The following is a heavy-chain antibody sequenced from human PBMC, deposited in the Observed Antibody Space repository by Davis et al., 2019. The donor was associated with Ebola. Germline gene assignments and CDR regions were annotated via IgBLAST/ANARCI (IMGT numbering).Heavy chain of an antibody. CDR1: GFTFSSYA. V-gene: IGHV3-23*01. Sequence: PGGSLRLSCAASGFTFSSYAMSWVRQAPGKGLEWVSSISGSGGSTYYADSVKGRFTISRDNSKNTLSVQMNSLRAEDTAVYYCARSSGWDYYYGMDVWGQGTTVTVSS. D-gene: IGHD6-19*01. J-gene: IGHJ6*02. CDR2: ISGSGGST. CDR3: ARSSGWDYYYGMDV.